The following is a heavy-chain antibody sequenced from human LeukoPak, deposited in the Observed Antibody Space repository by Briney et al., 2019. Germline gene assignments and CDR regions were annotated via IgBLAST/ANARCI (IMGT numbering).Heavy chain of an antibody. D-gene: IGHD3-10*02. CDR1: GGTFSSYA. Sequence: SVKVSCKASGGTFSSYAISWVRQAPGQGLVWMGRIIPILGIANYAQKFQGRVTITADKSTSTAYMELSSLRSEDTAVYYCASCSGSYYNFDYWGQGTLVTVSS. CDR3: ASCSGSYYNFDY. V-gene: IGHV1-69*04. J-gene: IGHJ4*02. CDR2: IIPILGIA.